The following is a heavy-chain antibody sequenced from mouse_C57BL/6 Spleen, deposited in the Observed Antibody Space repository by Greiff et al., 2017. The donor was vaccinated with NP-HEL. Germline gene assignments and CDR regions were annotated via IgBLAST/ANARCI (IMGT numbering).Heavy chain of an antibody. CDR3: ARTTTGVATNAMDY. V-gene: IGHV5-17*01. J-gene: IGHJ4*01. CDR1: GFTFSDYG. D-gene: IGHD1-1*01. Sequence: EVKLVESGGGLVKPGGSLKLSCAASGFTFSDYGMHWVRQAPEKGLEWVAYIRSGSSTIYYADTVKGRFTISRDNAKNTLFLQMTSLRSEDTAMYCWARTTTGVATNAMDYWGQGTSVTVSS. CDR2: IRSGSSTI.